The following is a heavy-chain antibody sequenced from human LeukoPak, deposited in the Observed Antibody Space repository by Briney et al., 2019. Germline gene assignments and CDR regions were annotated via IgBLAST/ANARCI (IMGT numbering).Heavy chain of an antibody. J-gene: IGHJ5*02. CDR3: ARARYSSSWSYNWFDP. CDR1: GGSISSYY. CDR2: IYYSGST. V-gene: IGHV4-59*01. D-gene: IGHD6-13*01. Sequence: SETLSLTCTVSGGSISSYYWSWIRQPAGKGLEWIGYIYYSGSTNYNPSLKSRVTISVDTSKNQFSLKLSSVTAADTAVYYCARARYSSSWSYNWFDPWGQGTLVTVSS.